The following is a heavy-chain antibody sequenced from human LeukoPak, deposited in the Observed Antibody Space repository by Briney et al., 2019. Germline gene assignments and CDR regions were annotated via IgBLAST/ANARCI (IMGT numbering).Heavy chain of an antibody. V-gene: IGHV3-33*01. CDR3: ARPLDRGSSWYFNAFDI. J-gene: IGHJ3*02. Sequence: GGSLRLSCAASGFTFSSYGMHWVRQAPGKGLEWVAVIWYDGSNKYYADSVKGRFTISGDNSKNTLYLQMNSLRAEDTAVYYCARPLDRGSSWYFNAFDIWGQGTMVTVSS. D-gene: IGHD6-13*01. CDR2: IWYDGSNK. CDR1: GFTFSSYG.